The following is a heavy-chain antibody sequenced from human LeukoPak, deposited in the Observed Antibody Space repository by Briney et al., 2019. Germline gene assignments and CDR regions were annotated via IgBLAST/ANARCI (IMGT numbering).Heavy chain of an antibody. CDR1: GYSFTSYW. Sequence: GESLKVSCKGSGYSFTSYWIGWVRQMPGKGLEWMGIIYPGDSDTRYSPSFQGQVTISADKSISTAYLQWSSLKASDTAMYYCARQMATVTTAFDYWGQGTLVTVSS. CDR2: IYPGDSDT. D-gene: IGHD4-17*01. V-gene: IGHV5-51*01. J-gene: IGHJ4*02. CDR3: ARQMATVTTAFDY.